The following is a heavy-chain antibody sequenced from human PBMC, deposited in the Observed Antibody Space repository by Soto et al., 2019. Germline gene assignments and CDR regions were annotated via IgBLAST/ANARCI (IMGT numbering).Heavy chain of an antibody. CDR2: ISAYNGNT. CDR3: ANGVTGYCSGGSCYRDAFDI. CDR1: GYTFTSYG. Sequence: GASVKVSCKASGYTFTSYGISWVRQAPGQGLEWMGWISAYNGNTNYAQKLQGRVTMTTDTSTSTAYMELRSLRSDDTAVYYCANGVTGYCSGGSCYRDAFDIWGQGTMVTVSS. D-gene: IGHD2-15*01. V-gene: IGHV1-18*01. J-gene: IGHJ3*02.